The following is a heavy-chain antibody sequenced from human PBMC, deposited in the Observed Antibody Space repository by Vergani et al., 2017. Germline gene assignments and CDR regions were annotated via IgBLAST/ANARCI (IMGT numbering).Heavy chain of an antibody. Sequence: EVQLVESGGGLVQPGGSLRLSCAASGFTFSSYEMNWVRQAPGKGLEWVANIKQDGSEKYYVDSVKGRFTISRDNAKNSLYLQMNSLRAEDTAVYYCARKDSSGYYTYYYYGMDVWGQGTTVTVSS. J-gene: IGHJ6*02. CDR1: GFTFSSYE. CDR2: IKQDGSEK. D-gene: IGHD3-22*01. V-gene: IGHV3-7*04. CDR3: ARKDSSGYYTYYYYGMDV.